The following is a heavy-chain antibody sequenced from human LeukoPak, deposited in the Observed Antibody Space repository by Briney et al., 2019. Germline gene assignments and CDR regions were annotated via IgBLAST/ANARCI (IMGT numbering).Heavy chain of an antibody. V-gene: IGHV3-23*01. D-gene: IGHD6-6*01. Sequence: GGSLRLSCAASEFTFRSYAMSWVRQAPGKGLEWVSTISGSGDSKYYEDSVKGRFTISRDNSKNMLYLQMNSLRAEDTAVYYCAKALSRPQYYYYYGMDVWGQGTTVTVSS. CDR2: ISGSGDSK. CDR3: AKALSRPQYYYYYGMDV. J-gene: IGHJ6*02. CDR1: EFTFRSYA.